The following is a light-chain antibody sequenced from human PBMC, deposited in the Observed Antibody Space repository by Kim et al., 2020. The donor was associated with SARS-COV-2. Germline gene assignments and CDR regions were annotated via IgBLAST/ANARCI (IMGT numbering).Light chain of an antibody. CDR2: TAT. J-gene: IGKJ5*01. V-gene: IGKV1D-16*01. CDR3: QQYASYPIT. Sequence: ASVGDRVTITCRASQEISRWLAWYQRKPGTAPKSLIYTATRLESGVPSRFSGSGSGTYFTLTISSLQPEDFATYYCQQYASYPITFGQGTRLEIK. CDR1: QEISRW.